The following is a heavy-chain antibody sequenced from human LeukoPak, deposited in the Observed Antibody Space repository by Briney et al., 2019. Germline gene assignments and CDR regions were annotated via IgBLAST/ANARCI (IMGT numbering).Heavy chain of an antibody. Sequence: GGSLRLSCAASGFIFSSYWMTWVRQAPGKGLEWVANIKQDGSKKSYVDSVKGRFTISRDNAKYSLYLQMNSLRAEDTAIYYCTRVGYIDEGIDYWGQGTLVTVSS. CDR2: IKQDGSKK. V-gene: IGHV3-7*04. D-gene: IGHD5-24*01. J-gene: IGHJ4*02. CDR3: TRVGYIDEGIDY. CDR1: GFIFSSYW.